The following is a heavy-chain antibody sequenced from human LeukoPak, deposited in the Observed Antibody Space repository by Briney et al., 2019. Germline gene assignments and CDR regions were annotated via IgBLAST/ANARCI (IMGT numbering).Heavy chain of an antibody. CDR3: ARGCSSTSCPHYFDY. Sequence: ASVKVSCKASGGTFSSYAISWVRQAPGQGLEWMGGIIPIFGTANYAQKFQGRVTITTDESTSTAYMELSSLRSEDTAVYYCARGCSSTSCPHYFDYWGQGTLVTVSS. CDR1: GGTFSSYA. CDR2: IIPIFGTA. D-gene: IGHD2-2*01. V-gene: IGHV1-69*05. J-gene: IGHJ4*02.